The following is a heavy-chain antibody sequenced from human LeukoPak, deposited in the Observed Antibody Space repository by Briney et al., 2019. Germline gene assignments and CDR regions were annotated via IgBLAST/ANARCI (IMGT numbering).Heavy chain of an antibody. CDR2: FYNSGST. J-gene: IGHJ4*02. CDR1: GGSIRSYF. CDR3: ARQRGADPWNFDY. V-gene: IGHV4-59*08. D-gene: IGHD1-1*01. Sequence: PSETLSLTCTVSGGSIRSYFWSWFRQPPGKGLEWIGYFYNSGSTKSNPSLGSRVTISVDTSKNQFPLKLTSVTAADTAVYYCARQRGADPWNFDYWGQGTLVTVSS.